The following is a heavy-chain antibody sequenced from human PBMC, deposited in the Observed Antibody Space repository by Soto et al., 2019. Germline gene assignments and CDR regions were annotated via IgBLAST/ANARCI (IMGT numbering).Heavy chain of an antibody. CDR3: ARRMIWFGTEYRGYGMDV. V-gene: IGHV1-2*02. D-gene: IGHD3-10*01. Sequence: ASVNVSCKASGYTFTGYYMHCVRQAPGQGLEWMGWINPNSGGTNYAQKFQGRVTMIRDTSISTAYMELSRLRSDDTAVYYCARRMIWFGTEYRGYGMDVWGQGTTVTVSS. J-gene: IGHJ6*02. CDR2: INPNSGGT. CDR1: GYTFTGYY.